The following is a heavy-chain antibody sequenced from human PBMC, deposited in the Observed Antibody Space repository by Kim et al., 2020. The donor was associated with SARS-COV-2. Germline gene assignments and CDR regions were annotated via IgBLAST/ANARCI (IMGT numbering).Heavy chain of an antibody. CDR3: ATGQGSRIYSGYDWDYYYGMDF. J-gene: IGHJ6*02. Sequence: ASVKVSCKASGYTFTGLYMHWVRQAPGQGLEWMGWINPNSGGTNYAQKFQGWVTMTRDTSTSTAYMELSRLRSDDTAVYSWATGQGSRIYSGYDWDYYYGMDFWGQGTTVTVSS. V-gene: IGHV1-2*04. CDR1: GYTFTGLY. CDR2: INPNSGGT. D-gene: IGHD5-12*01.